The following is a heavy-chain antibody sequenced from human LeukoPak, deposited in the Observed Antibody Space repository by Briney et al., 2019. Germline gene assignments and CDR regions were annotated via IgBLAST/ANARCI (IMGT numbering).Heavy chain of an antibody. V-gene: IGHV4-61*05. CDR2: IYYSGST. D-gene: IGHD7-27*01. CDR3: ARQLGTVFDY. J-gene: IGHJ4*02. CDR1: GGSTTSSSYY. Sequence: PSETLSLTSTVPGGSTTSSSYYWSWIRQPPGKGLGWIGYIYYSGSTNYNPSLKSRVTISVDTSKNQFSLKLSSVTAADTAVYYCARQLGTVFDYWGQGTLVTVSS.